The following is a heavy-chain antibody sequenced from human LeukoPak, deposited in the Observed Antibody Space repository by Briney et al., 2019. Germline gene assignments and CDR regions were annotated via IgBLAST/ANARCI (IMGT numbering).Heavy chain of an antibody. D-gene: IGHD2-15*01. CDR1: GFTVSSNY. J-gene: IGHJ5*02. CDR3: ARDLEDCSGGSCYSWFDP. CDR2: IKQDGSEK. V-gene: IGHV3-7*01. Sequence: GGSLRLSCAASGFTVSSNYMSWVRQAPGKGLEWVANIKQDGSEKYYVDSVKGRLTISRDNAKNSLYLQMNSLRAEDTAVYYCARDLEDCSGGSCYSWFDPWGQGTLVTVSS.